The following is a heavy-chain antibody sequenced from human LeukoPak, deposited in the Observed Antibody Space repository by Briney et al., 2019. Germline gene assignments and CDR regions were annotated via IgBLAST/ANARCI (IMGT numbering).Heavy chain of an antibody. CDR2: ISSSGSTI. CDR1: GFTFSSYE. Sequence: PGGSLRLSCAASGFTFSSYEMNWVRQAPGKGLEWVSYISSSGSTIYYADSVKGRFTISRDNAKNSLYLQMNSLRAEDTASYYCAKDIRGSTSWYGPDYWGQGTLVTVSS. CDR3: AKDIRGSTSWYGPDY. D-gene: IGHD6-13*01. V-gene: IGHV3-48*03. J-gene: IGHJ4*02.